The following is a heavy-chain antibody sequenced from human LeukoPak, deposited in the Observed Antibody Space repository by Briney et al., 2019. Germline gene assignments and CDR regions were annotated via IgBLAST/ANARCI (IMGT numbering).Heavy chain of an antibody. J-gene: IGHJ4*02. CDR3: ARGLAVAGTTDY. D-gene: IGHD6-19*01. V-gene: IGHV4-39*07. Sequence: SETLSLTCTVSGGSISSSSYYWGWIRQPPGKGLEWIGSIYYSGSTYYNPSLKSRVTISVDTSKNQFSLKLSSMTAADTAVYYCARGLAVAGTTDYWGQGTLVTVSS. CDR2: IYYSGST. CDR1: GGSISSSSYY.